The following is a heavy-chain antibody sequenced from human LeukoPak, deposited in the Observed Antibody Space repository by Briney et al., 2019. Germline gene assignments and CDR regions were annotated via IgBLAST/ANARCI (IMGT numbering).Heavy chain of an antibody. J-gene: IGHJ3*02. D-gene: IGHD6-6*01. CDR3: AKESSSDAFDI. CDR1: GFTFDDYA. V-gene: IGHV3-9*03. Sequence: SLRLSCAASGFTFDDYAMHWVRQAPGKGVEWVSGISWNSGSIGYADSVKGRFTISRDNAKNSLYLQMNSLRAEDMALYYCAKESSSDAFDIWGQGTMVTVSS. CDR2: ISWNSGSI.